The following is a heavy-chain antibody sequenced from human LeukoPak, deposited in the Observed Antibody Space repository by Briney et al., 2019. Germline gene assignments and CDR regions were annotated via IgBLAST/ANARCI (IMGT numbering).Heavy chain of an antibody. Sequence: ASVKVSCKASGYTFTSYDINWVRQATGQGLEWMGWMNPNSGNTGYAQKFQGRVTMTRNTSISTAYMELSSLRSEDTAVYYCARVGYSSSWTPGMDVWGQGTTATVSS. CDR3: ARVGYSSSWTPGMDV. CDR1: GYTFTSYD. D-gene: IGHD6-13*01. V-gene: IGHV1-8*01. CDR2: MNPNSGNT. J-gene: IGHJ6*02.